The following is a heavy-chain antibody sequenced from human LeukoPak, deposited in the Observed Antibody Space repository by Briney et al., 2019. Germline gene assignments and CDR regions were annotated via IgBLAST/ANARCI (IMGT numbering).Heavy chain of an antibody. CDR1: GGSISSSSYY. Sequence: SETLSLTCTVSGGSISSSSYYWGWIRQPPGKGLEWIGSIYYSGSTYYNPSLKSRVTISVDTSKNQFSLKLSSVTAADTAVYYCARGTPIAAAPSHFDYWGQGTLVTVSS. CDR2: IYYSGST. V-gene: IGHV4-39*07. J-gene: IGHJ4*02. D-gene: IGHD6-13*01. CDR3: ARGTPIAAAPSHFDY.